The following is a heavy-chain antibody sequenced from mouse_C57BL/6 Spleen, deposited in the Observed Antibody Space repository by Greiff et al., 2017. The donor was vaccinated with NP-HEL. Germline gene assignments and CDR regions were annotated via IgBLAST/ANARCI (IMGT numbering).Heavy chain of an antibody. CDR2: INPNNGGT. V-gene: IGHV1-18*01. Sequence: EVQLQQSGPELVKPGASVKIPCKASGYTFTDYNMDWVKQSHGKSLEWIGDINPNNGGTIYNQKFKGKATLTVDKSSSTAYMELLSLTSEDTAVYYCARSSYYYGSSYWYFDVWGTGTTVTVSS. CDR1: GYTFTDYN. CDR3: ARSSYYYGSSYWYFDV. D-gene: IGHD1-1*01. J-gene: IGHJ1*03.